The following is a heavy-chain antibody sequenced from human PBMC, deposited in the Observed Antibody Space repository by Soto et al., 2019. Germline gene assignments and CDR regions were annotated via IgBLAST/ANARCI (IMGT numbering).Heavy chain of an antibody. Sequence: QVQLVQSGAEVKKPGASVKVSCKASGYTFTSYAMHWVRQAHGQRLEWMGWINAGNGNTKYSQKFQGRVTITRDTSASTAYMELSSLTSEDTAVYYCASGIPPGSSFDYWGQGPLVTVSS. J-gene: IGHJ4*02. D-gene: IGHD3-10*01. CDR3: ASGIPPGSSFDY. CDR2: INAGNGNT. CDR1: GYTFTSYA. V-gene: IGHV1-3*01.